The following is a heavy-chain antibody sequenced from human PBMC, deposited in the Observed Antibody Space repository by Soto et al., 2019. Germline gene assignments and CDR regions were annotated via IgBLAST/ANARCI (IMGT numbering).Heavy chain of an antibody. CDR1: GFTFSSYA. J-gene: IGHJ6*02. CDR3: VRDYYGSGSYYLGYYYYGMDV. CDR2: ISSNGGST. Sequence: GGSLRLSCSASGFTFSSYAMHWVRQAPGKGLEYVSAISSNGGSTYYADSVKGRFTISRDNSKNTLYLQMSSLRAEDTAVYYCVRDYYGSGSYYLGYYYYGMDVWGQGTTVTV. D-gene: IGHD3-10*01. V-gene: IGHV3-64D*06.